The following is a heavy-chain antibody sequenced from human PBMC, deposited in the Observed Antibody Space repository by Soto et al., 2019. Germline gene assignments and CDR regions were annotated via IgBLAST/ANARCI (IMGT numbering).Heavy chain of an antibody. CDR2: IQQDGSAK. CDR3: ARAYTVFGEATRYHFGY. D-gene: IGHD3-3*01. J-gene: IGHJ4*02. CDR1: GLTISSYW. V-gene: IGHV3-7*01. Sequence: PGGSLRLSCAASGLTISSYWMSWVRQAPGKGLGWVANIQQDGSAKYYADSVKGRFTISRDNAKNSLHLQMNSLRADDTAVYYCARAYTVFGEATRYHFGYWGQVIQVTVSS.